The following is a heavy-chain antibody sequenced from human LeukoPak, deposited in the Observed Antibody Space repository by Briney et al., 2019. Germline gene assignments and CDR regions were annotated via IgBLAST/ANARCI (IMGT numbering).Heavy chain of an antibody. CDR3: ARGIVMTTVVTPAGDYYYGMDV. D-gene: IGHD4-23*01. Sequence: PWASVNVSCKASGYTFTRYAMHWVRQAPGKGLDWVALISYVGSNKYYADSVKGRFTISRDNSKNTLYLQMNSLRAEDTAVYYCARGIVMTTVVTPAGDYYYGMDVWGQGTTVTVSS. V-gene: IGHV3-30-3*01. CDR1: GYTFTRYA. CDR2: ISYVGSNK. J-gene: IGHJ6*02.